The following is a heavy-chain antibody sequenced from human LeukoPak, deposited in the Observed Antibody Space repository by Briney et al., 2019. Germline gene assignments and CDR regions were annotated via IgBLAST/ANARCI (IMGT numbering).Heavy chain of an antibody. CDR2: IIPIFGTA. D-gene: IGHD1-26*01. CDR1: GGTFSSYA. CDR3: ARGLLGIYYYYYMDV. Sequence: SVKVSCKASGGTFSSYAISWVRQAPGQGLEWMGGIIPIFGTANYAQKFQGRVTITTDESTSTAYMELSSLRSEDTAVYYCARGLLGIYYYYYMDVWGKGTTVTVAS. J-gene: IGHJ6*03. V-gene: IGHV1-69*05.